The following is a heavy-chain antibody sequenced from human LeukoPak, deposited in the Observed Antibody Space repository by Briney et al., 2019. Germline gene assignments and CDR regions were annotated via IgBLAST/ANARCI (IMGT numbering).Heavy chain of an antibody. CDR1: GFTFSSYAM. V-gene: IGHV4-4*02. CDR3: ARNGYYCIDV. Sequence: AGGSLRLSCAASGFTFSSYAMYWVRQPPGKGLEWIGEIYHSGGTNYNPSLKSRVTISVDKSKNQFSLNVNSLTAADTAVYYCARNGYYCIDVWGKGTTVTVSS. J-gene: IGHJ6*03. D-gene: IGHD2-8*01. CDR2: IYHSGGT.